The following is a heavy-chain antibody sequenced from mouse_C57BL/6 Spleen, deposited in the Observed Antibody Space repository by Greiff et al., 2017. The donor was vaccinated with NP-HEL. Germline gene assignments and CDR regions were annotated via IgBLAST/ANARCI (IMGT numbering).Heavy chain of an antibody. D-gene: IGHD1-1*01. V-gene: IGHV1-54*01. CDR1: GYAFTNYL. CDR3: ARSYGSSYSYYFDY. CDR2: INPGSGGT. J-gene: IGHJ2*01. Sequence: QVQLKQSGAELVRPGTSVKVSCKASGYAFTNYLIEWVKQRPGQGLEWIGVINPGSGGTNYNEKFKGKATLTADKSSSTAYMQLSSLTSEDSAVYFCARSYGSSYSYYFDYWGQGTTLTVSS.